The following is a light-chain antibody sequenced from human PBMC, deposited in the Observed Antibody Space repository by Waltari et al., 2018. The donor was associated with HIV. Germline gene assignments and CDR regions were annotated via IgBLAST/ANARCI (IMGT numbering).Light chain of an antibody. V-gene: IGLV1-40*01. J-gene: IGLJ2*01. CDR2: AKL. CDR1: SSNIGAGYH. Sequence: QSLLTQPPSVSGAPGQEVTISCTGSSSNIGAGYHVHWYQQVPGTAPKLLISAKLNRPSGVPDRFPGSKSGTSASLAITGLQAEDEADYYCQSYDSSLSGVVFGGGTKLTAL. CDR3: QSYDSSLSGVV.